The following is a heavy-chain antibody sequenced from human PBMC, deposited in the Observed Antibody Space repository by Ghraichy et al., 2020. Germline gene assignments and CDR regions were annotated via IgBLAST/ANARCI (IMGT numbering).Heavy chain of an antibody. Sequence: SETLSLTCTVSGGSISSYYWSWIRQPPGKGLEWIGYIYYSGSTNYNPSLKSRVTISVDTSKNQFSLKLSSVTSADTAVYYCARGQYYDSSGYYEENWGQGTLVTVSS. J-gene: IGHJ4*02. V-gene: IGHV4-59*01. CDR3: ARGQYYDSSGYYEEN. CDR2: IYYSGST. D-gene: IGHD3-22*01. CDR1: GGSISSYY.